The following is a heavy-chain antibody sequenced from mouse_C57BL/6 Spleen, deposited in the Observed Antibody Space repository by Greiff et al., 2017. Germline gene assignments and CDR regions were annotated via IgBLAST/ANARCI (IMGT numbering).Heavy chain of an antibody. CDR3: ARDQGYGDFDY. CDR1: GFTFSDYY. CDR2: INYDGSST. D-gene: IGHD3-1*01. V-gene: IGHV5-16*01. Sequence: EVKLMESEGGLVQPGSSMKLSCTASGFTFSDYYMAWVRQVPEKGLEWVANINYDGSSTYYLDSLKSRFIISRDNAKNILYLQMSSLKSEDTATYYCARDQGYGDFDYWGQGTTLTVSS. J-gene: IGHJ2*01.